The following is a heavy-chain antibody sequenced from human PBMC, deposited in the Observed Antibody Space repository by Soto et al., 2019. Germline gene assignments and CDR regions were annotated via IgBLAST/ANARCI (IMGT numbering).Heavy chain of an antibody. Sequence: PSETLSLTCTVSGGSVSSGSYYWSWIRQPPGKGLEWIGYIYYSGSTNYNPSLKSRVTISVDTSKNQFSLKLSSVTAADTAVYYCARVVRGYSYGNRPAFFDYWGQGTLVTVSS. CDR1: GGSVSSGSYY. V-gene: IGHV4-61*01. CDR2: IYYSGST. CDR3: ARVVRGYSYGNRPAFFDY. J-gene: IGHJ4*02. D-gene: IGHD5-18*01.